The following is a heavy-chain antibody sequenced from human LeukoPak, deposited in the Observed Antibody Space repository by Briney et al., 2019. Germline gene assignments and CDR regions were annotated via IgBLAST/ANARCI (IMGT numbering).Heavy chain of an antibody. CDR2: ISYDGSNK. CDR1: GFTFSSYA. V-gene: IGHV3-30*04. Sequence: PGGSLRLSCAASGFTFSSYAMHWVRQAPGKGLEWVAVISYDGSNKYYADSVKGRFTISRDNSKNTLYLQMNSLRAEDTAVYYCARDASLTMVRGTGTYFDYWGQGTLVTVSS. J-gene: IGHJ4*02. D-gene: IGHD3-10*01. CDR3: ARDASLTMVRGTGTYFDY.